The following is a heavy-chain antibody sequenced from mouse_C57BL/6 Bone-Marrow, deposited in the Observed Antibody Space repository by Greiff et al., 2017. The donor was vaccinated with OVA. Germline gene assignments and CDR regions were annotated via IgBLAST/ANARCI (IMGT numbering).Heavy chain of an antibody. CDR2: IDPSDSYT. V-gene: IGHV1-59*01. CDR1: GYTFTSYW. J-gene: IGHJ4*01. Sequence: VQLQQSGAELVRPGTSVKLSCKASGYTFTSYWMHWVKQRPGQGLEWIGVIDPSDSYTNYNQKFKGKATLTVDTSSSTAYMQLSSLTSEDSAVYYCARGGKRPYDYWGQGTSVTVSS. CDR3: ARGGKRPYDY. D-gene: IGHD6-5*01.